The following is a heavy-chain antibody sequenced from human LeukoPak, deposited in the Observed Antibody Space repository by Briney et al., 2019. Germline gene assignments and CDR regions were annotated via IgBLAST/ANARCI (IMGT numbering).Heavy chain of an antibody. J-gene: IGHJ6*02. CDR3: ARGVVPAANYYYYGLDV. CDR2: IIPIFGTA. D-gene: IGHD2-2*01. CDR1: GGTFSSYA. Sequence: SVKVSFKASGGTFSSYAISWVRQAPGQGLEWMGGIIPIFGTANYAQKFQGRVTITADESTSTAYMELSSLRSEDTAVYYCARGVVPAANYYYYGLDVWGQGTTVTVSS. V-gene: IGHV1-69*13.